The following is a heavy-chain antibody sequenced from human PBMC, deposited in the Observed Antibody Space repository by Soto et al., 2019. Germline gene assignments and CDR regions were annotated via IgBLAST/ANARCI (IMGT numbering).Heavy chain of an antibody. CDR2: IYYSGST. J-gene: IGHJ3*02. D-gene: IGHD4-17*01. V-gene: IGHV4-59*01. CDR1: GGSISSYY. CDR3: ARELRGFDI. Sequence: QVQLQESGPGLVKPSETLSLTCTVSGGSISSYYWNWIRQPPGKGLEWIAYIYYSGSTNYIPSLKSRVTIALDTSKNQFSLKLRSVTAADTAVYYCARELRGFDIWGQGTMVTVSS.